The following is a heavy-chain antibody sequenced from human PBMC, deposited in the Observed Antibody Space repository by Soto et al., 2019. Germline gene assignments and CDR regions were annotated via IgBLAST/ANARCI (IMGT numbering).Heavy chain of an antibody. J-gene: IGHJ6*02. CDR1: GGTFSSYA. Sequence: ASVKVSCKASGGTFSSYAISWVRQAPGQGLEWMGGIIPIFGTANYVQKFQGRVTITADESTSTAYMELSSLRSEDTAVYYCARDRRPGGYCSGGSCYNYYYYGMDVWG. V-gene: IGHV1-69*13. CDR2: IIPIFGTA. D-gene: IGHD2-15*01. CDR3: ARDRRPGGYCSGGSCYNYYYYGMDV.